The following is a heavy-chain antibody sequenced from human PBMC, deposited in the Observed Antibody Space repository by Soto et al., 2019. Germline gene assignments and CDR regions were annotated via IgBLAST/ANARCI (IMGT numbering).Heavy chain of an antibody. D-gene: IGHD3-3*01. J-gene: IGHJ4*02. CDR2: IIPIFGTA. CDR1: GGTFSRYA. CDR3: ARARITIFGLVIIQYYFDY. Sequence: QVQLVQSGAEVKKPGSSVKVSCKASGGTFSRYAISWVRQAPGQGLEWMGGIIPIFGTANYAQKFQGRVTITADKSTSTAYMELSSLRSEDTAVYYCARARITIFGLVIIQYYFDYWGQGTLVTVSS. V-gene: IGHV1-69*06.